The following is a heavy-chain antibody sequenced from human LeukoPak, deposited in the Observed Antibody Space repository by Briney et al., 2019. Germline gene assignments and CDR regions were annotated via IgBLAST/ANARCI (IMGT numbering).Heavy chain of an antibody. V-gene: IGHV3-74*01. Sequence: PGGSLRLSCAASGFTFSTYWMHWVRQAPGKGLVWVSRINNDGRSTTYADSVKGRFTISRDNTKNTLCLQMNSLRAEDTAIYYCARDLNTWYAFDYWGQGTLVTVSS. CDR1: GFTFSTYW. D-gene: IGHD6-13*01. CDR2: INNDGRST. CDR3: ARDLNTWYAFDY. J-gene: IGHJ4*02.